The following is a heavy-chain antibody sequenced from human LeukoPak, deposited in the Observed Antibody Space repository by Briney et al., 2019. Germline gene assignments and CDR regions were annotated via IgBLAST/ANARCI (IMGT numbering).Heavy chain of an antibody. CDR3: AKDRDSGYDPMYCWFDY. Sequence: GRSLRLSCAASGFTFSSYGMHWVRQAPGKGLEWVAGISHDGSNKYYADSVKGRFTISRDNSKNTLYLQMNSLRAEDTAVYYCAKDRDSGYDPMYCWFDYWGQRTLATVSS. V-gene: IGHV3-30*18. D-gene: IGHD5-12*01. CDR1: GFTFSSYG. CDR2: ISHDGSNK. J-gene: IGHJ4*02.